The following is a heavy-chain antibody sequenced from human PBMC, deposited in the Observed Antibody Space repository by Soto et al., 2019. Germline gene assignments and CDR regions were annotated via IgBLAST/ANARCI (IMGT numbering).Heavy chain of an antibody. CDR3: TVTQPFXX. Sequence: GGSLRLSCAASGFTFSGSAMHWVRQASGKGQEWVGRIRSKANSYATAYAASVKGRFTISRDDSKNTANLQMNSLKTEDTAVYYCTVTQPFXXWGQGTLVXVSS. D-gene: IGHD2-21*02. CDR2: IRSKANSYAT. J-gene: IGHJ4*02. CDR1: GFTFSGSA. V-gene: IGHV3-73*01.